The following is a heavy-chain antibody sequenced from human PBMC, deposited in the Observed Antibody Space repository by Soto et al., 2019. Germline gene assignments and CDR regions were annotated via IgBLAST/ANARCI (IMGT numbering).Heavy chain of an antibody. D-gene: IGHD1-20*01. Sequence: QVQLQESGPGLVKPSETLSLTSTVSGGSVSSGSYYWSWIRQPPGKGLEWIGYIYYSGSTNYNPSLMSRVTISVDTSKNQFALKLSSVTAADTAVYYCARAYNWNDIDYWGQGTLVTVSS. V-gene: IGHV4-61*01. J-gene: IGHJ4*02. CDR2: IYYSGST. CDR1: GGSVSSGSYY. CDR3: ARAYNWNDIDY.